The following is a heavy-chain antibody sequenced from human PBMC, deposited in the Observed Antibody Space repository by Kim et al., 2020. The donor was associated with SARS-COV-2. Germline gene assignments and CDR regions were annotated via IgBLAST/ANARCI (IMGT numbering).Heavy chain of an antibody. D-gene: IGHD3-9*01. CDR3: ARSLTILGYYYYYGMDV. CDR1: GFTFSSYW. J-gene: IGHJ6*02. CDR2: IKQDGSEK. Sequence: GGSLRLSCAASGFTFSSYWMSWVRQAPGKGLEWVANIKQDGSEKYYVDSVKGRFTISRDNAKNSLYLQMNSLRAEATAVYYCARSLTILGYYYYYGMDVWGQGTTVTVSS. V-gene: IGHV3-7*03.